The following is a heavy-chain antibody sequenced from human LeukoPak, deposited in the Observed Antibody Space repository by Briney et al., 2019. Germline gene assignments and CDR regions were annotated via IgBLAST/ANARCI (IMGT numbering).Heavy chain of an antibody. CDR1: GXIFSDYW. CDR3: ARGRVSVGYYLDY. CDR2: INTGGGGT. Sequence: GGSLRLSCGASGXIFSDYWLHWVRQARGRGVLWVSRINTGGGGTTYADSVKGRFTISRDNAKNTLYLQMNSLRADDTALYYSARGRVSVGYYLDYWGQGTLVTVSS. V-gene: IGHV3-74*01. J-gene: IGHJ4*02. D-gene: IGHD2-15*01.